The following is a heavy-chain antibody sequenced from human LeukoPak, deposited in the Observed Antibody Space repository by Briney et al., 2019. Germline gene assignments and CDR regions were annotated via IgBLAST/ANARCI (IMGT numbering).Heavy chain of an antibody. V-gene: IGHV1-69*05. CDR3: ASWLYYDILTGYYSEDAFDI. Sequence: SVKVSCKASGGTFSSYAISWVRQAPGQGLEWMGGIIPIFGTANYAQKSQGGVTITTDESTSTAYMELSSLRSEDTAVYYCASWLYYDILTGYYSEDAFDIWGQGTMVTVSS. J-gene: IGHJ3*02. CDR2: IIPIFGTA. CDR1: GGTFSSYA. D-gene: IGHD3-9*01.